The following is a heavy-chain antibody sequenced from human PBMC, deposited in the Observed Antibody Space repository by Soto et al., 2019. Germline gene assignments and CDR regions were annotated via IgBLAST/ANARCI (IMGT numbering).Heavy chain of an antibody. J-gene: IGHJ6*03. V-gene: IGHV3-48*01. CDR3: ARALTVTKNYYYYMDV. D-gene: IGHD4-17*01. CDR1: GFTFSSYS. CDR2: ISSSSSTI. Sequence: PGGSLRLSCAASGFTFSSYSMNWVRQAPGKGLEWVSYISSSSSTIYYADSVKGRFTISRDNAKNSLYLQMNSLRAEDTAVYYCARALTVTKNYYYYMDVWGKGTRSPSP.